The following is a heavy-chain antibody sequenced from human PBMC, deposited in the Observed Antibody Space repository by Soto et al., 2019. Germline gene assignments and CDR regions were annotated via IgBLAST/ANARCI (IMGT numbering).Heavy chain of an antibody. V-gene: IGHV4-59*01. D-gene: IGHD3-3*01. CDR3: ARSYDFWSGYRAHNYYFDY. CDR1: GGSISSYY. Sequence: SETLSLTCTVSGGSISSYYWSWIRQPPGKGLEWIGYIYYSGSTNYNPSLKSRVTISVDTSKNQFSLKLSSVTAADTAVYYCARSYDFWSGYRAHNYYFDYWGQGTLVTVSS. CDR2: IYYSGST. J-gene: IGHJ4*02.